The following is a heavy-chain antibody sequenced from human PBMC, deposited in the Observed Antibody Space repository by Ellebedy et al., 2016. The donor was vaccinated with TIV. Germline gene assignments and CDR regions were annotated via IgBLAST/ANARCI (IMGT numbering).Heavy chain of an antibody. J-gene: IGHJ4*02. CDR1: GFTFDGYA. V-gene: IGHV3-23*01. CDR2: ISGGGNT. Sequence: GESLKISXAASGFTFDGYALHWVRQAPGKGLEWVSAISGGGNTYYADSVKGRFTISRDNSKNTLHLQMSSLRAEDTAVYYCVKNSFGELPYWGQGTLVTVSS. D-gene: IGHD3-10*01. CDR3: VKNSFGELPY.